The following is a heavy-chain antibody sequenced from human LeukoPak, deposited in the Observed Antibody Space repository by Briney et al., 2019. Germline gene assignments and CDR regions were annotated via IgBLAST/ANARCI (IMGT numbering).Heavy chain of an antibody. V-gene: IGHV1-2*02. Sequence: ASVKVSCKASGYTFTGYYMHWVRQAPGQGLEWMGWINPNSGGTSYAQKFQGRVTMTRDTSISTAYMELSRLRSDDTAVYYCASTGYCSGGSCYSNRYWGQGTLVTVSS. CDR3: ASTGYCSGGSCYSNRY. CDR2: INPNSGGT. J-gene: IGHJ4*02. CDR1: GYTFTGYY. D-gene: IGHD2-15*01.